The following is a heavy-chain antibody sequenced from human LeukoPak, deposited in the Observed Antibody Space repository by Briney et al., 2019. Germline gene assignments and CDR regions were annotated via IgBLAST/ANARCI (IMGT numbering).Heavy chain of an antibody. J-gene: IGHJ6*03. CDR1: GFTISPYW. CDR2: ISRDGSNT. D-gene: IGHD1-26*01. V-gene: IGHV3-74*01. CDR3: AREWDLPGAYYMAV. Sequence: GGSLTLSCAASGFTISPYWRHWVRQTPGKGLVWVARISRDGSNTVYADSVKGRFTISRDNANTTLSLQMNSLRGDEPAVYYCAREWDLPGAYYMAVWGKGTTVTVSS.